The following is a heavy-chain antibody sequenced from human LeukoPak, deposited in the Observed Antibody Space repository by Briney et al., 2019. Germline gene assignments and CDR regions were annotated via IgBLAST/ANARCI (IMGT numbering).Heavy chain of an antibody. CDR3: AKDIESGYYTGGFDY. CDR1: GFTFDDYA. Sequence: QPGGSLRLSCAASGFTFDDYAMHWVRQAPGKGLEWVSGISWNSGSIGYADSVKGRFTISRDNAKNSLYLQMNSLRAEDTALYYCAKDIESGYYTGGFDYWGQGTLVTVSS. CDR2: ISWNSGSI. D-gene: IGHD3-3*01. J-gene: IGHJ4*02. V-gene: IGHV3-9*01.